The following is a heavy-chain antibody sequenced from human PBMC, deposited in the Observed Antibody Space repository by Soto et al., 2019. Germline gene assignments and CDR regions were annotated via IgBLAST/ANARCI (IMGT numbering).Heavy chain of an antibody. D-gene: IGHD2-15*01. V-gene: IGHV4-34*01. CDR2: INHSGST. CDR3: ARATPRSCNSGSCYSARDY. Sequence: QVQLQQWGAGLLKPSETLSLTCAVYGGSFSGYYWSWIRQPPGKGLEWIGEINHSGSTNYNPSLKSRLTISVDTSKNQCARGLWTVSAADRPGSYCARATPRSCNSGSCYSARDYWGQGTLVTVSS. CDR1: GGSFSGYY. J-gene: IGHJ4*01.